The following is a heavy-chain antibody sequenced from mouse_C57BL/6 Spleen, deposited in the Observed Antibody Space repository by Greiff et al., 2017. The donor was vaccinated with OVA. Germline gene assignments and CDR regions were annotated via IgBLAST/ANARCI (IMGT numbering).Heavy chain of an antibody. CDR2: FYPGSGSI. V-gene: IGHV1-62-2*01. CDR1: GYTFTEYT. J-gene: IGHJ2*01. CDR3: ARHEGGPRYSNSFDY. D-gene: IGHD2-5*01. Sequence: QVQLKESGAELVKPGASVKLSCKASGYTFTEYTIHWVKQRSGQGLEWIGWFYPGSGSIKYNEKFKDKATLIADKSSSTVYMKRSRLTSEDSAVYFCARHEGGPRYSNSFDYWGQGTTLTVSS.